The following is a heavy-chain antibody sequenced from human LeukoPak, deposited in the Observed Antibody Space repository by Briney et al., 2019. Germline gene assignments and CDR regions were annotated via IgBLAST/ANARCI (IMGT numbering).Heavy chain of an antibody. CDR3: AREDRDGSGFDI. CDR2: IYSGGSK. V-gene: IGHV3-66*01. D-gene: IGHD3-10*01. J-gene: IGHJ3*02. Sequence: PGGSLRLSCAASGFTVSSNYMSWVRQAPGKGLEWVSVIYSGGSKYYADYVKGRFTISRDNSKNTLYLQMNSLRAEDTAVYYCAREDRDGSGFDIWGQGTMVTVSS. CDR1: GFTVSSNY.